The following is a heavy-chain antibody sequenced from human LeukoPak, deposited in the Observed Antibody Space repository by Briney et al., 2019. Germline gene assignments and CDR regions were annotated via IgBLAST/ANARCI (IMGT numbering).Heavy chain of an antibody. J-gene: IGHJ4*02. D-gene: IGHD2-21*01. CDR2: IKQDGSEK. CDR1: GFTFCNYW. V-gene: IGHV3-7*01. Sequence: GGSLRIFCAAPGFTFCNYWMIWGRQAPGKGLEWVASIKQDGSEKQYVGSVRGRFTISRDNAKNVLDLQMNSLTAEDTAVHYCAKDIHCFQADYSGQETLVTVSS. CDR3: AKDIHCFQADY.